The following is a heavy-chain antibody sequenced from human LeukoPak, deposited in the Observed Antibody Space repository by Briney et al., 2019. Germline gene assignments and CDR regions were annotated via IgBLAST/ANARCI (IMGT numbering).Heavy chain of an antibody. CDR2: IIPIFGTA. CDR3: ARGVVLYNWFDP. D-gene: IGHD6-6*01. V-gene: IGHV1-69*13. CDR1: GYTFTSYD. J-gene: IGHJ5*02. Sequence: SVKVSCKASGYTFTSYDINWVRQAPGQGLEWMGGIIPIFGTANYAQKFQGRVTITADESTSTAYMELSSLRSEDTAVYYCARGVVLYNWFDPWGQGTLVTVSS.